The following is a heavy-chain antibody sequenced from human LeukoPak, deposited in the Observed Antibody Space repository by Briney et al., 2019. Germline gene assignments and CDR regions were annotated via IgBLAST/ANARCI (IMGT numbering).Heavy chain of an antibody. J-gene: IGHJ4*02. V-gene: IGHV1-2*02. CDR3: ARAVAVTMVQGVKY. D-gene: IGHD3-10*01. CDR1: GYTFTGYY. CDR2: INPNSGGT. Sequence: GVSVKVSCKASGYTFTGYYMHWVRQAPGQGLEWMGWINPNSGGTNYAQKFQGRVTMTRDTSISTAYMELSRLRSDDTAVYYCARAVAVTMVQGVKYWGQGTLVTVSS.